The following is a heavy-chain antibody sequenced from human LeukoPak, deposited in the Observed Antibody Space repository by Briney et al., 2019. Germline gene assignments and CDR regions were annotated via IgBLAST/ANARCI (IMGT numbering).Heavy chain of an antibody. CDR2: IYYSGST. Sequence: SETLSLTCTVSGGSISSYYWSWLRQPPGKGLEWIGYIYYSGSTNYNPSLKSRVTISVDTSKNQFSLKLSSVTAADTAVYYCARARRDGYNYFDYWGQGTLVTVSS. V-gene: IGHV4-59*01. D-gene: IGHD5-12*01. CDR1: GGSISSYY. CDR3: ARARRDGYNYFDY. J-gene: IGHJ4*02.